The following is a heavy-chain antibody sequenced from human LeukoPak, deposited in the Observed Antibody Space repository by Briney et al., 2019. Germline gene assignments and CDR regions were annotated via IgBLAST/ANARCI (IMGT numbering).Heavy chain of an antibody. CDR3: ARGYSYGFYLDY. J-gene: IGHJ4*02. CDR1: GGSISSSYYY. CDR2: IYYSGST. V-gene: IGHV4-39*01. Sequence: SETLSLTCTVSGGSISSSYYYWGWIRQPPGKGLEWIGSIYYSGSTYYNPSLKSRVTISVDTSKNQFSLKLRSVTAADTAVYYCARGYSYGFYLDYWGQGTLVTVSS. D-gene: IGHD5-18*01.